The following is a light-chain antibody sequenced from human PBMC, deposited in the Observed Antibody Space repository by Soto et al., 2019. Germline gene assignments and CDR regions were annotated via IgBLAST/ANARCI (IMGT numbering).Light chain of an antibody. V-gene: IGKV1-5*01. CDR1: QSISPW. Sequence: DIQMTQSPSTLSASVGDRVTITCRASQSISPWLAWYQQKPGKSPKLLIYDASSLESGVPSRFSGSGSGTEFTLTISSLQPEDFASYSCQQYNSYSTFGQGTKVEIK. J-gene: IGKJ1*01. CDR3: QQYNSYST. CDR2: DAS.